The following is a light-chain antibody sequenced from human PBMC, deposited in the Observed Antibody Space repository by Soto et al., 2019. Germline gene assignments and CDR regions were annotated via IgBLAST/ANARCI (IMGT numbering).Light chain of an antibody. Sequence: EIGMTQSPATLSLSPGERATHSCRASQRITTVAWYQQKPGQAPRLLIYGLSIRAPGVPARFSVSGSGTEFTLTISSLQSEDFAVYYCEQYGSSPPSITFGQGTRLEIK. CDR3: EQYGSSPPSIT. V-gene: IGKV3-15*01. J-gene: IGKJ5*01. CDR2: GLS. CDR1: QRITT.